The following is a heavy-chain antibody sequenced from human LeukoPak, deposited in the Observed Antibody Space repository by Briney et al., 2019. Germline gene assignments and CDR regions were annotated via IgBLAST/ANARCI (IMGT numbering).Heavy chain of an antibody. V-gene: IGHV1-2*06. J-gene: IGHJ6*04. CDR1: GYTLTAHY. CDR2: INPNSGGT. Sequence: ASVKVSCKASGYTLTAHYMHWVRQAPGQGLEWMGRINPNSGGTNYAQKFQGRVTMTRDTSISTAYMELSRLRSDDTAVYYCARDLSLDPPDVWGKGTTVTVSS. CDR3: ARDLSLDPPDV. D-gene: IGHD1-1*01.